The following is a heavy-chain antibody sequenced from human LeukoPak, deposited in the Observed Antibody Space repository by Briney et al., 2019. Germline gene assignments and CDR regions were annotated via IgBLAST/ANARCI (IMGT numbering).Heavy chain of an antibody. J-gene: IGHJ4*02. CDR3: ARLADYYDSSGFIYYFDY. V-gene: IGHV4-39*01. D-gene: IGHD3-22*01. Sequence: SETLSLTCTVSGGSISSSSYYWGWIRQPPGKGLEWIGSIYYSGSTYYNPSLKSRVTISVDTSKNQFSLKLSSVTAADTAVYYCARLADYYDSSGFIYYFDYWGQGTLVTVSS. CDR1: GGSISSSSYY. CDR2: IYYSGST.